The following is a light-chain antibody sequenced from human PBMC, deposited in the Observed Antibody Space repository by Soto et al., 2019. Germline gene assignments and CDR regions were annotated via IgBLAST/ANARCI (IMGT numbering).Light chain of an antibody. J-gene: IGLJ3*02. Sequence: QSALTQPASVSGSPGQSITISCTGTSSDVGSYNLVSWYQQHPGKAPKLMIYEVSRRPSGVSNRFSGSKSGNTASLTISGLQAEDEADYYCCSFAGSNTWVFGGGTQLTVL. CDR1: SSDVGSYNL. V-gene: IGLV2-23*02. CDR2: EVS. CDR3: CSFAGSNTWV.